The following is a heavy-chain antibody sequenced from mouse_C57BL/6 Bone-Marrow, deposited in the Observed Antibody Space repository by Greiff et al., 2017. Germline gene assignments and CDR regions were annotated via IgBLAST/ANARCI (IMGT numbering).Heavy chain of an antibody. D-gene: IGHD4-1*01. CDR1: GYTFTSYT. Sequence: QVQLQQSGAELARPGASVKMSCKASGYTFTSYTMHWVKQRPGQGLEWIGYINPSSGYTKYNQKFKDKATLTADKSSSTAYMQLSSLTSEDSAVYYCAIKLGPLYAMDDWGQGTSVTVSS. CDR2: INPSSGYT. V-gene: IGHV1-4*01. J-gene: IGHJ4*01. CDR3: AIKLGPLYAMDD.